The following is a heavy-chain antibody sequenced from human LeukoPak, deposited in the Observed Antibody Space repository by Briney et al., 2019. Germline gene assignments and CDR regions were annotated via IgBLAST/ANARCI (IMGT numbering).Heavy chain of an antibody. D-gene: IGHD7-27*01. J-gene: IGHJ4*02. CDR3: AREVSGDPGGY. Sequence: GASVTVSCTASGYTFTGYYMRWVRQAPGQGLEWMGRINPNSGGTNYAQKFQGRVTMTRDTSISTAYMELSRLRSDDTAVYYCAREVSGDPGGYWGQGTLVTVSS. V-gene: IGHV1-2*06. CDR2: INPNSGGT. CDR1: GYTFTGYY.